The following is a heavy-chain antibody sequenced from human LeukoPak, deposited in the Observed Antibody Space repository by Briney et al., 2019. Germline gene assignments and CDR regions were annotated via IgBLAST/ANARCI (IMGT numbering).Heavy chain of an antibody. Sequence: ASVKVSCKVSGYTLTELSMHWVRQAPGKGLEWMGGFDPEDGETIYAQKFQGRVTMTEDTSTDTAYTELSSLRSEDTAVYYCATSPGGPNHDAFDIWGQGTMVTVSS. D-gene: IGHD3-16*01. CDR1: GYTLTELS. CDR2: FDPEDGET. CDR3: ATSPGGPNHDAFDI. J-gene: IGHJ3*02. V-gene: IGHV1-24*01.